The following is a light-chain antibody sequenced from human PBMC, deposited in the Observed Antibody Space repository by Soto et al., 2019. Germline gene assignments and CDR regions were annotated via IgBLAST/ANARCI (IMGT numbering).Light chain of an antibody. V-gene: IGKV1-39*01. CDR3: QQSYSSPRT. CDR2: AAS. CDR1: QSISSY. Sequence: DIQMTQSPSSLSASVGDRVTITCRASQSISSYLNWYQQKPGKAPKLLIYAASSLQSGVPSRFSGSGSGTDFTLTISSLQPEDFATYYCQQSYSSPRTSGLGTKADIK. J-gene: IGKJ1*01.